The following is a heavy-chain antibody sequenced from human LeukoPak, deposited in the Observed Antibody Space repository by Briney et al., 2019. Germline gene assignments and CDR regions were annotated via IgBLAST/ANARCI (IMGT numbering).Heavy chain of an antibody. Sequence: PGGSLRLSCAVSGFNFNTYSMNWVRQAPGKGLEWVSYISSSSSTIYYADSVKGRFTISRDNAMNSLYLQMNSLRAEDTAVYYCARDQGLGVAATGYWGQGTLVTVSS. J-gene: IGHJ4*02. CDR3: ARDQGLGVAATGY. CDR1: GFNFNTYS. CDR2: ISSSSSTI. V-gene: IGHV3-48*04. D-gene: IGHD2-15*01.